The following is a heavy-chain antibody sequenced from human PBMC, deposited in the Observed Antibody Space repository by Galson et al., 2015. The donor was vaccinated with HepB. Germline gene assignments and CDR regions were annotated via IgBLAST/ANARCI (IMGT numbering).Heavy chain of an antibody. CDR3: ARDSSTWPFDY. D-gene: IGHD6-13*01. Sequence: PALVKPTQTLTLTCTFSGFSLRTSGICVNWIRQPPGKALEWLARIDWDNNKYYTTSLKTRLTISKDTSKNQVVLTMTNMDPVDTATYYCARDSSTWPFDYWGQGTLVTVSS. J-gene: IGHJ4*02. CDR1: GFSLRTSGIC. V-gene: IGHV2-70*11. CDR2: IDWDNNK.